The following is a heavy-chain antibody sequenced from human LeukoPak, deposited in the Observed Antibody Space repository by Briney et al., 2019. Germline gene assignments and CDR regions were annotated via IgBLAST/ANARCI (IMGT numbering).Heavy chain of an antibody. CDR3: AKATPPYGSGSPSLYYYGMDV. CDR1: GGSISSYY. D-gene: IGHD3-10*01. J-gene: IGHJ6*02. V-gene: IGHV4-4*07. CDR2: IYTSGST. Sequence: SETLSLTCTVSGGSISSYYWSWIRQPAGKGLEWIGRIYTSGSTNYNPSLKSRVTMSVDTSKNQFSLKLSSVTAADTAVYYCAKATPPYGSGSPSLYYYGMDVWGQGTTVTVSS.